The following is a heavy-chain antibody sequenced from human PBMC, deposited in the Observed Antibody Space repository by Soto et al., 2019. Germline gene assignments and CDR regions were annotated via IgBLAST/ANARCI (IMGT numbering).Heavy chain of an antibody. Sequence: EVQLVESGGGLVKPGGSPRLSCAASGFTFSSYSMNWVRQAPGKGLEWVSSISSSSSYIYYADSVKGRFTISRDNAKNSMYLQMNSLRAEDTAVYYFARGLVLLFLEWLSPFGYWGQGTLVTVSS. D-gene: IGHD3-3*01. CDR3: ARGLVLLFLEWLSPFGY. CDR1: GFTFSSYS. V-gene: IGHV3-21*01. J-gene: IGHJ4*02. CDR2: ISSSSSYI.